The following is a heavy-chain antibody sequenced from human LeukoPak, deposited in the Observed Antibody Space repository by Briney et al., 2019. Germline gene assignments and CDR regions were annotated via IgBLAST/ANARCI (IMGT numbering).Heavy chain of an antibody. CDR1: SYSINSNYY. V-gene: IGHV4-38-2*02. CDR3: ARAPGTTFDY. Sequence: PSETLSLTCSVSSYSINSNYYWGWIRQSPGKGLEWIVSINHSWSTYYNPSLKSRVTISVDTSKNQFSLKLTSVTAADTAVYYCARAPGTTFDYWGHGNMVTVSS. J-gene: IGHJ4*01. D-gene: IGHD4-17*01. CDR2: INHSWST.